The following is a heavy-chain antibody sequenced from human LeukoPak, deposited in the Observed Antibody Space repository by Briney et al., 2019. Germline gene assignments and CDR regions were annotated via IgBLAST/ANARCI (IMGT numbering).Heavy chain of an antibody. J-gene: IGHJ4*02. CDR2: IRYDGSNK. CDR1: GFTFSSYG. V-gene: IGHV3-30*02. D-gene: IGHD3-22*01. CDR3: AKGPTHYRVWDYYETIGLSY. Sequence: QAGGSLRLSCAASGFTFSSYGMHWVRQAPGKGLEWVTFIRYDGSNKYYADSVKGRFTISRDNSKNTLNLHMNSLRAEDTAVYYCAKGPTHYRVWDYYETIGLSYWGQGTLVTVSS.